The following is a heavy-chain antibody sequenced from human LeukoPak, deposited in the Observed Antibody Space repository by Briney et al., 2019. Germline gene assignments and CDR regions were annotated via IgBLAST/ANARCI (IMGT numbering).Heavy chain of an antibody. V-gene: IGHV1-2*02. D-gene: IGHD3-3*01. CDR2: INPNSGGT. Sequence: ASVKVSCKASGYTFTGYYMHWVRQAPGQGHEWMGWINPNSGGTNYAQKFQGRVTMTRDTSISTAYMELSRLRSDDTAVYYCARDSYYDFWRNRNPSAFDYWGQGTLVTVSS. CDR1: GYTFTGYY. CDR3: ARDSYYDFWRNRNPSAFDY. J-gene: IGHJ4*02.